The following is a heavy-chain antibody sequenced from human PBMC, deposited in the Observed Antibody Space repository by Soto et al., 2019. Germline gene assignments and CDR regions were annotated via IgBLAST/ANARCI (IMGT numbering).Heavy chain of an antibody. J-gene: IGHJ4*02. CDR3: ALLGFWSGSNQDY. CDR1: GGSISSSSYY. V-gene: IGHV4-39*01. D-gene: IGHD3-3*01. CDR2: IYYSGST. Sequence: PSETLSLTCTVSGGSISSSSYYWGWIRQPPGKGLEWIGSIYYSGSTYYNPSLKSRVTISVDTSKNQFSLKLSSVTAADTAVYYCALLGFWSGSNQDYWGQGTLVTVPQ.